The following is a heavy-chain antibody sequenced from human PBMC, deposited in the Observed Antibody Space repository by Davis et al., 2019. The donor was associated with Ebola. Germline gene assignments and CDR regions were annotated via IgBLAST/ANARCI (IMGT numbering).Heavy chain of an antibody. Sequence: SETLSLTCAVSGGSISSSNWWSWVRQPQGKGLEWIGEIYHSGSTNYNPAIKSLLTMSVDTARNQFSLTLNSVTTADAAQYHCARLTYRSTWEYFFDTWGQGILVTVSS. D-gene: IGHD6-13*01. CDR1: GGSISSSNW. CDR2: IYHSGST. V-gene: IGHV4-4*02. CDR3: ARLTYRSTWEYFFDT. J-gene: IGHJ4*02.